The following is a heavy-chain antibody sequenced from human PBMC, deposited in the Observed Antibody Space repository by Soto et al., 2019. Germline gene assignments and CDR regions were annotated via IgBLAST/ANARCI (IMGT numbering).Heavy chain of an antibody. CDR3: ARDYYYDSRRFDP. D-gene: IGHD3-22*01. CDR2: ISAYNHYT. V-gene: IGHV1-18*01. J-gene: IGHJ5*02. CDR1: GYTFSTYG. Sequence: ASVKVSCKASGYTFSTYGISWVRQAPGQGLEWMGWISAYNHYTNYAQKFQGRVTMTRDTSTNTVYMELRSLRSEDTAVYFCARDYYYDSRRFDPWGQGTLVTGSS.